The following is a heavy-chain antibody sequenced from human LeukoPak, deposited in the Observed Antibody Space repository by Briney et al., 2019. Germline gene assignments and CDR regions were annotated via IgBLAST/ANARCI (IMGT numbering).Heavy chain of an antibody. J-gene: IGHJ3*02. CDR3: AREPGIAVAAKTRAFDI. D-gene: IGHD6-19*01. CDR2: INSDGSST. V-gene: IGHV3-74*01. Sequence: PGGSLRLSCAASGFTFSSYWMHWVRQAPGKGLVWVSCINSDGSSTDYADSVKGRFTVSRENAKNTLYLQMNSLRAEDTAVYYCAREPGIAVAAKTRAFDIWGQGTMVTVSS. CDR1: GFTFSSYW.